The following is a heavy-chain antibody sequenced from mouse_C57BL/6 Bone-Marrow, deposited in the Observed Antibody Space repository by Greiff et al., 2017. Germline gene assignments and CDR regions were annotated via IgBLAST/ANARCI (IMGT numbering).Heavy chain of an antibody. CDR3: AKEGIYYDYGYAMDY. V-gene: IGHV2-5*01. Sequence: QVQLQQSGPGLVQPSQSLSITCTVSGFSLTSYGVHWVRQSPGKGLEWLGVIWSGGSTDYNAAFMSRLSITKDNSKSQVFFKMNSLQADDTAIYYCAKEGIYYDYGYAMDYWGQGTSVTVSS. J-gene: IGHJ4*01. CDR1: GFSLTSYG. CDR2: IWSGGST. D-gene: IGHD2-4*01.